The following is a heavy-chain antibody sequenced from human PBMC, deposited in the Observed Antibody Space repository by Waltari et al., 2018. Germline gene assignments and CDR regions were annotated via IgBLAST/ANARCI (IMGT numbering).Heavy chain of an antibody. V-gene: IGHV3-53*04. J-gene: IGHJ4*02. D-gene: IGHD2-21*01. CDR3: ATDSYYFDY. CDR2: IYSGGST. CDR1: GGSISSYY. Sequence: VQLQESGPGLVKPSETLSLTCTVSGGSISSYYWSWIRQAPGKGLEWVSVIYSGGSTYYADSVKGRFTISRDNSKNTLYLQMNSLRAEDTAVYYCATDSYYFDYWGQGTLVTVSS.